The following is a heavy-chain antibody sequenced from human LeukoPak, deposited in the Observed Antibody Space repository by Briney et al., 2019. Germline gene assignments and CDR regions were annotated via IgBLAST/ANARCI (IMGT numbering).Heavy chain of an antibody. J-gene: IGHJ3*02. CDR1: GFTVSSNY. CDR3: ARVTFNYFGSGDAFDI. CDR2: IYSDGST. V-gene: IGHV3-66*01. D-gene: IGHD3-10*01. Sequence: GASLRLSCAASGFTVSSNYMSWVRQAPGKGLEWVSIIYSDGSTYYADSVKGRFTISRDNSKNTLYLQMNSLRAEDTAVYYCARVTFNYFGSGDAFDIWGQGTMVTVSS.